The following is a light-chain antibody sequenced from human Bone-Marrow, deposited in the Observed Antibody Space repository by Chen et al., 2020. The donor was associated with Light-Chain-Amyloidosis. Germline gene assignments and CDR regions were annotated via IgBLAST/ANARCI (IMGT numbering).Light chain of an antibody. J-gene: IGLJ3*02. CDR2: DTS. V-gene: IGLV7-46*01. Sequence: QAVVTQEPSLTVSPGGSVTLTCGCSTGPVTSGHYPYWFQQKAGQAPRTLIYDTSKKQSWTPARFSGSLLEDKAALTLSGAQPEDEAEYYYLLSYSLLRVVGGGTKLTVL. CDR1: TGPVTSGHY. CDR3: LLSYSLLRV.